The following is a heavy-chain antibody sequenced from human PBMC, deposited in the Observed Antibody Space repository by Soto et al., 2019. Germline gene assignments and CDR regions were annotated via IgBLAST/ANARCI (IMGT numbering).Heavy chain of an antibody. CDR2: IYYSGST. CDR3: ARTRLRRDGYKPIDY. CDR1: GGSISSGGYY. Sequence: QVQLQESGPGLVKPSQTLSLTCTVSGGSISSGGYYWSWIRQHPGKGLEWIGYIYYSGSTYYNPSLKSRVTISVDTSKNQFSLKLSSVTAADTAVYYCARTRLRRDGYKPIDYWGQGTLVTVSS. V-gene: IGHV4-31*03. D-gene: IGHD5-12*01. J-gene: IGHJ4*02.